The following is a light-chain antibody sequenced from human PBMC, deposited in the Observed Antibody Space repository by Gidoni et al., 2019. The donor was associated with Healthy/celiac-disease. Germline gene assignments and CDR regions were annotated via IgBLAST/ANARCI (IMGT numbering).Light chain of an antibody. CDR2: DAS. CDR3: QQRSNWPPLT. J-gene: IGKJ4*01. Sequence: VLTHSPATLSLSPGGRATPSCRARQSVSSYLAWYQQKPGQAPRLLIYDASNRATGIPARFSGSGSGTDFTLTISSLEPEDFAVYYCQQRSNWPPLTFGGGTKVEIK. V-gene: IGKV3-11*01. CDR1: QSVSSY.